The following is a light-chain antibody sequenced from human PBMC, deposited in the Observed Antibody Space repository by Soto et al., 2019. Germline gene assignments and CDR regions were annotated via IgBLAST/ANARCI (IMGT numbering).Light chain of an antibody. CDR2: GAS. V-gene: IGKV3-15*01. Sequence: EIVMTQSPATLSVSPGERATLSCRASQSVSSNLAWYQQTPGQAPRLLIYGASTRATGIPARFSGSGSGTEFTLTISSLQSEDFAVYYCQQYNNWLWTFGQGTKVEIK. CDR3: QQYNNWLWT. J-gene: IGKJ1*01. CDR1: QSVSSN.